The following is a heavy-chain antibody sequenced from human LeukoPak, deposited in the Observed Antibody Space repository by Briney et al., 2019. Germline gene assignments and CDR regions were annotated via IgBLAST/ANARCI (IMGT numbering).Heavy chain of an antibody. CDR1: GGTFSSYA. V-gene: IGHV1-69*05. D-gene: IGHD6-6*01. CDR2: IIPIFGTA. CDR3: ARSPRYSSIAAHQGAFDI. J-gene: IGHJ3*02. Sequence: SVKVSCKASGGTFSSYAISWVRQAPGQGLEWMGGIIPIFGTANYAQKFQGRVTITTDESRSTAYMELSSLRSEDTAVYYCARSPRYSSIAAHQGAFDIWGQGTMVTVSS.